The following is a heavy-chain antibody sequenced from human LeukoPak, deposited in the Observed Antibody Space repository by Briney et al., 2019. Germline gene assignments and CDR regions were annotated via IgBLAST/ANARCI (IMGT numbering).Heavy chain of an antibody. Sequence: SGTLSLTCAVSGGSISSSNWWSWVRAPPGKGLGWIGEIYHSGSTNYNPSLKSRVTISVDTSKNQFSLKLSSVTAADTAVYYCARGNLSSGRRRGRFDYWGQGTLVTVSS. V-gene: IGHV4-4*02. CDR1: GGSISSSNW. D-gene: IGHD6-19*01. CDR2: IYHSGST. J-gene: IGHJ4*02. CDR3: ARGNLSSGRRRGRFDY.